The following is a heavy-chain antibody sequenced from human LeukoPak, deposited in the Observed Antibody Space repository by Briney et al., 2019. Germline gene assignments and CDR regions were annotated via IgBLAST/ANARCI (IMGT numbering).Heavy chain of an antibody. CDR3: ARAGYCSGGSCYSDYYYYMDV. Sequence: SETLSLTCAVYGGSFSSYYWSWIRQPPGKGLEWIGEINHSGSTNYNPSLKSRVTISVDTSKNQFSLKLSSVTAADTAVYYCARAGYCSGGSCYSDYYYYMDVWGKGTTVTVSS. CDR2: INHSGST. D-gene: IGHD2-15*01. J-gene: IGHJ6*03. CDR1: GGSFSSYY. V-gene: IGHV4-34*01.